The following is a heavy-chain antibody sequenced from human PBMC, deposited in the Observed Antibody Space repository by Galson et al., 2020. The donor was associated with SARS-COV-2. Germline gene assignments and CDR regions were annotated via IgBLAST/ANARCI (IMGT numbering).Heavy chain of an antibody. J-gene: IGHJ6*02. V-gene: IGHV3-30-3*01. CDR3: GRELLPPYGMDV. Sequence: GESLKISCAASGFTFSSYAMHWVRQAPGKGLEWVAVISYDGSNKYYADSVKGRFTISRDNSKNTLYLQMNSLRAEDTAVYYCGRELLPPYGMDVWGQGTTVTVSS. CDR2: ISYDGSNK. D-gene: IGHD2-15*01. CDR1: GFTFSSYA.